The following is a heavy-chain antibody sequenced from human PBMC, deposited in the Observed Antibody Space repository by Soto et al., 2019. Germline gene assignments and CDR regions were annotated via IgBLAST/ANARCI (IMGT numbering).Heavy chain of an antibody. Sequence: ASVKVSCKASGYTFTSYYMHWVRQAPGQGLEWMGIINPSGGSTSYAQKFQGRVTMTRDTSTSTVYMELSSLRSEDTAVYYCAREGLSSSLPQYYFDYWGQGTLVTVSX. CDR2: INPSGGST. D-gene: IGHD6-6*01. CDR3: AREGLSSSLPQYYFDY. J-gene: IGHJ4*02. CDR1: GYTFTSYY. V-gene: IGHV1-46*01.